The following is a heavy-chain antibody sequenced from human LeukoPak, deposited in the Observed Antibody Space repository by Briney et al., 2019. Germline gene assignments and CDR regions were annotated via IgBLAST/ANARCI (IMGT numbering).Heavy chain of an antibody. Sequence: ASETLSLTCTVSSGSISSYYWSWIRQPPGKGLEWIGYIYYSGSTNYNPSLKSRVTISVDTSKNQFSLKLSSVTAADTAVYYCARHEAYYDILTGWGDLGGFDYWGQGTLVTVSS. V-gene: IGHV4-59*08. CDR1: SGSISSYY. CDR3: ARHEAYYDILTGWGDLGGFDY. D-gene: IGHD3-9*01. J-gene: IGHJ4*02. CDR2: IYYSGST.